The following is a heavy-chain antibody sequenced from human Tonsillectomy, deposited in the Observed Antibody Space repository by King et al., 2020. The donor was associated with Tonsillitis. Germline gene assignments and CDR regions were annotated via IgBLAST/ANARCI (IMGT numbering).Heavy chain of an antibody. J-gene: IGHJ5*02. D-gene: IGHD1-26*01. CDR3: AKDPVSRWELLRSWFDP. Sequence: VQLVESGGGLVQPGRSLRLSCAASGFTFDEYAMHLVRQAPGKGLEWVSGISWNSGTIGYADSVKGRFTISRDNAKNSLYLQMNSLRAEDTALYYCAKDPVSRWELLRSWFDPWGQGTLVTVSS. CDR2: ISWNSGTI. V-gene: IGHV3-9*01. CDR1: GFTFDEYA.